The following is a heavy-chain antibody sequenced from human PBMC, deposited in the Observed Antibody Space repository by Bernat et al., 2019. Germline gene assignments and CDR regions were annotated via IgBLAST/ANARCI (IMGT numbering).Heavy chain of an antibody. CDR1: GFTFSSYA. CDR3: ARDEGGSYFCAFDI. D-gene: IGHD1-26*01. Sequence: QVQLVESGGGVVQPGRSLRLSCAASGFTFSSYAMHWVRQAPGKGLEWVAVISYDGSNKYYADSVKGRFTISRDNSKNTLYLQMNSLRAEDTAVYYCARDEGGSYFCAFDIWGQGTMVTVSS. CDR2: ISYDGSNK. J-gene: IGHJ3*02. V-gene: IGHV3-30-3*01.